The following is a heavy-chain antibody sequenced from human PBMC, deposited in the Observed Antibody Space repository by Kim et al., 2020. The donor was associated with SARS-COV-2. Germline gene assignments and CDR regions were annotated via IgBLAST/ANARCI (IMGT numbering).Heavy chain of an antibody. V-gene: IGHV4-30-2*01. CDR2: T. J-gene: IGHJ4*02. Sequence: TTYNPPLKSRATISMDRSTNQFSLTLTSVTAPDTAVYYCARGPYSDYFDYWGQGTLVTVSS. D-gene: IGHD4-4*01. CDR3: ARGPYSDYFDY.